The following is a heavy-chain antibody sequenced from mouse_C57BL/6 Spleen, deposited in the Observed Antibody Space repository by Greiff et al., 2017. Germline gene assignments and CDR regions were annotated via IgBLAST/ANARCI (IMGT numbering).Heavy chain of an antibody. J-gene: IGHJ3*01. V-gene: IGHV3-1*01. D-gene: IGHD1-1*01. CDR3: ARDGNYYGSSLFAY. Sequence: DVQLQESGPGMVKPSQSLSLTCTVTGYSITSGYDWHWIRHFPGNKLEWMGYISYSGSTNYNPSLKSRISITHDTSKNHFFLKLNSVTTEDTATYYCARDGNYYGSSLFAYWGQGTLVTVSA. CDR1: GYSITSGYD. CDR2: ISYSGST.